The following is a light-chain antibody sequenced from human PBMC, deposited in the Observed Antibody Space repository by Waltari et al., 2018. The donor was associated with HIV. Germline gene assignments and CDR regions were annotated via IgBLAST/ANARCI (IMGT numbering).Light chain of an antibody. J-gene: IGKJ1*01. CDR2: GAS. CDR3: QQYNNWPRT. V-gene: IGKV3-15*01. CDR1: QSISGN. Sequence: EIVMTQSPATLSVSPGERATLSCRASQSISGNLAWYQQRRGQAPRLLVYGASIRASGMPARFSGSGSGPEFSLTVSSLQSEDFAIDYCQQYNNWPRTFGQGTKLEI.